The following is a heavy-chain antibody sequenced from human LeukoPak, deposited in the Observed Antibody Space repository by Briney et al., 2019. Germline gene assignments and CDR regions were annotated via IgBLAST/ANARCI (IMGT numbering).Heavy chain of an antibody. Sequence: PSETLSLTCTVPGGSISSYYWSWIRQPPGKGLEWIGYIYYSGSTNYNPSLKSRVTISVDTSKNQFSLKLSSVTAADTAVYYCATTLGYCGGGSCHNWGQGTLVTVSS. CDR3: ATTLGYCGGGSCHN. CDR2: IYYSGST. J-gene: IGHJ4*02. V-gene: IGHV4-59*12. D-gene: IGHD2-15*01. CDR1: GGSISSYY.